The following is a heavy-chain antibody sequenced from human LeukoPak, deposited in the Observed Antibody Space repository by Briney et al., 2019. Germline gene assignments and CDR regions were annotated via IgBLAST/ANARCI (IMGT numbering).Heavy chain of an antibody. V-gene: IGHV3-48*03. CDR2: ISSSGSTI. Sequence: GGSLRLSCAASGFTFSSYEMNWVRQAPGKGLEWVSYISSSGSTIYYADSVKGRFTISRDNAKNSLYLQMNSLRAEDTAVYYCARGPHYEYYYYYGMDVWGLGTTVTVSS. D-gene: IGHD4-17*01. CDR1: GFTFSSYE. J-gene: IGHJ6*02. CDR3: ARGPHYEYYYYYGMDV.